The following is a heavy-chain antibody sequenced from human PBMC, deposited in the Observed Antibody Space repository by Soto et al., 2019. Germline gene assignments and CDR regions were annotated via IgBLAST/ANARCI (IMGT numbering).Heavy chain of an antibody. D-gene: IGHD6-19*01. Sequence: QVQLVQSGAEVKNPGSSVRVSCKASGGTFTNYGINWARQAPGQGLEWLGRIIPILDITNYAQRFRGRVTITADKSTSPAYMEMSSLRSEDTAVYYCAGVVEVAAPYYYGLDVWGQGTSVIVS. CDR3: AGVVEVAAPYYYGLDV. V-gene: IGHV1-69*04. J-gene: IGHJ6*02. CDR1: GGTFTNYG. CDR2: IIPILDIT.